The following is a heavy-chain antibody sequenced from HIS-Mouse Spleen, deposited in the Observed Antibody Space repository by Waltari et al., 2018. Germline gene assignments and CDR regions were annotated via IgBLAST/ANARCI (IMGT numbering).Heavy chain of an antibody. D-gene: IGHD6-19*01. CDR1: GFTFSSYS. Sequence: EVQLVESGGGLVKPGGSLRLPCSASGFTFSSYSLTWVRHAPGKGLEWVSSISSSSSYIYYADSVKGRFTISRDNAKNSLYLQMNSLRAEDTAVYYCARAKSEQWLVEFDYWGQGTLVTVSS. CDR2: ISSSSSYI. V-gene: IGHV3-21*01. CDR3: ARAKSEQWLVEFDY. J-gene: IGHJ4*02.